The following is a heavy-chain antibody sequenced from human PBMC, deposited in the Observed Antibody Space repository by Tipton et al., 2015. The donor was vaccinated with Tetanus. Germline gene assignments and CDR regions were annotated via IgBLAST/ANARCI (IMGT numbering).Heavy chain of an antibody. CDR3: AGLSRTKPGILSGDLGTFDL. Sequence: GLVKPSETLSLTCGVSGGSFSDYYWSWIRQPPGKGLEWIGEFNHRGSTDYNPSLKSRVTVSVDTSKKHLSLKLTSVTAADTALYFCAGLSRTKPGILSGDLGTFDLWGQGTLVSVSS. J-gene: IGHJ4*02. CDR1: GGSFSDYY. V-gene: IGHV4-34*01. CDR2: FNHRGST. D-gene: IGHD7-27*01.